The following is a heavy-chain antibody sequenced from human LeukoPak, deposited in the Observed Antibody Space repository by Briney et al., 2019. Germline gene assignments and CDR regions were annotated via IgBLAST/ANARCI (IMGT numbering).Heavy chain of an antibody. CDR1: GGSISSGGYY. CDR3: ARPDYGDPPGAFDI. D-gene: IGHD4-17*01. CDR2: IYYTGST. J-gene: IGHJ3*02. V-gene: IGHV4-31*03. Sequence: NASETLSLTCTVSGGSISSGGYYWSWIRQPPGKGLEWIGCIYYTGSTYYNPSLKSRVIISVDTSKNQFSLKLSSVTAADTAVYYCARPDYGDPPGAFDIWGQGTMVTVSS.